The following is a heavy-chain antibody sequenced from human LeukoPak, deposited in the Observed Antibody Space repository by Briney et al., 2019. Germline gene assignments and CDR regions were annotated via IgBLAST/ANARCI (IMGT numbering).Heavy chain of an antibody. V-gene: IGHV1-18*01. CDR1: GYTFTSYG. CDR2: ISAYNGNT. J-gene: IGHJ6*03. CDR3: ARGRLLGYCSSTSCYNYYYYKDV. D-gene: IGHD2-2*02. Sequence: GASVKVSCKASGYTFTSYGISWVRQAPGQGLEWMGWISAYNGNTNYAQKLQGRVTMTTDTSTSTAYMELRSLRSDDTAVYYCARGRLLGYCSSTSCYNYYYYKDVWGKGTTVTVSS.